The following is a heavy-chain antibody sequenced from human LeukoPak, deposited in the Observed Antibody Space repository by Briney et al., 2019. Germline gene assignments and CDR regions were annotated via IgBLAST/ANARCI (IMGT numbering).Heavy chain of an antibody. D-gene: IGHD6-25*01. CDR1: GYTLTNFY. CDR3: ARIGGYGIFDY. Sequence: ASVKVSCKASGYTLTNFYMHWVRQAPGQGPEGMGIINPSGGGTSYAQKFQGRVTMTRDTSTSTVYMELSSLTSEDTAIYYCARIGGYGIFDYWGQGTLVTVSP. CDR2: INPSGGGT. J-gene: IGHJ4*02. V-gene: IGHV1-46*01.